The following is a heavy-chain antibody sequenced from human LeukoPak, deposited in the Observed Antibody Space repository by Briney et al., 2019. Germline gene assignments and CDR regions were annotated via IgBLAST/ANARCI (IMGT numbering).Heavy chain of an antibody. D-gene: IGHD3-22*01. CDR2: IYSGGST. V-gene: IGHV3-53*01. CDR1: GFTFSSYS. CDR3: ATEGDSSGLH. Sequence: PGGSLRLSCAASGFTFSSYSMNWVRQAPGKGLKWVSVIYSGGSTYYADSVKGRFTISRDNSKNTLYLQMNSLRAEDTAVYYCATEGDSSGLHWGQGTLVTVSS. J-gene: IGHJ4*02.